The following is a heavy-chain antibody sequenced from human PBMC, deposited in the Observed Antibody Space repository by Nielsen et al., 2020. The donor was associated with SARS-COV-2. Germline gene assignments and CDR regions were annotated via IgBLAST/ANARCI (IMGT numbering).Heavy chain of an antibody. J-gene: IGHJ4*02. V-gene: IGHV3-11*06. CDR3: AKGSAVAE. D-gene: IGHD6-19*01. CDR1: GFTFSDYY. Sequence: GESLKISCAASGFTFSDYYMSWIRQAPGKGLEWVSYISSSSSYTNYADSVKGRFTISRDNAKNSLYLQMNSLRAEDTAVYYCAKGSAVAEWGQGTLVTVSS. CDR2: ISSSSSYT.